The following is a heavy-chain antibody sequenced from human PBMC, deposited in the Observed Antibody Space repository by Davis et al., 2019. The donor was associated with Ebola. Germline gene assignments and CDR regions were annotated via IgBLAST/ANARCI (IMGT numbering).Heavy chain of an antibody. D-gene: IGHD4-17*01. Sequence: GESLKISCAASGFTFSSYWMHWVRQAPGKGLVWVSRINSDGSSTSYADSVKGRFTISRDNAKNTLYLQMNSLRAEDTAVYYCAKDDYGDYVSYYYYGMDVWGQGTTVTVSS. CDR2: INSDGSST. V-gene: IGHV3-74*01. J-gene: IGHJ6*02. CDR1: GFTFSSYW. CDR3: AKDDYGDYVSYYYYGMDV.